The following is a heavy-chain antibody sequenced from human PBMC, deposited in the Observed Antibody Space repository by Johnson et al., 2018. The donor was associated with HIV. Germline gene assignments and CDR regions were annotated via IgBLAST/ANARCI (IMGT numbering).Heavy chain of an antibody. CDR1: GFTFSSYG. CDR3: AKELGAYSGTYNDDAFDI. D-gene: IGHD1-26*01. Sequence: QVQLVESGGGVVQPGRSLRLSCAASGFTFSSYGMHWVRQAPGKGLQWVAAIWYDGNNKYYADSGKDRFNISRDNAKNTLHLQMNSLRAEDTAIYFCAKELGAYSGTYNDDAFDIWGKGTMVTVSS. CDR2: IWYDGNNK. J-gene: IGHJ3*02. V-gene: IGHV3-33*03.